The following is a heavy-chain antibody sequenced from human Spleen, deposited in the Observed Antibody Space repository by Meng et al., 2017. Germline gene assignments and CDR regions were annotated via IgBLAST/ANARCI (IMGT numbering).Heavy chain of an antibody. V-gene: IGHV3-20*04. CDR1: GFTFSDYW. CDR3: AKEGCSGGSCDSGADY. CDR2: SNWNGVTT. J-gene: IGHJ4*02. Sequence: GESLKISCAPSGFTFSDYWMHWVRQAPGKGLEWVSGSNWNGVTTSYADSVKGRFTISRDNAKNSLYLQMNSLRAEDTALYYCAKEGCSGGSCDSGADYWGQGTLVTVSS. D-gene: IGHD2-15*01.